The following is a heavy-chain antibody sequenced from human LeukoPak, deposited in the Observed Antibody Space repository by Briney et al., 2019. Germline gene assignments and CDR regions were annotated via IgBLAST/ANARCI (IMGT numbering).Heavy chain of an antibody. CDR3: VRERQVVTASYFDY. CDR2: ISSSSSYI. J-gene: IGHJ4*02. V-gene: IGHV3-21*01. CDR1: GFTFSSYS. D-gene: IGHD2-21*02. Sequence: GGSLRLSCAASGFTFSSYSMNWVRQAPGKGLEWVSSISSSSSYIYYADSVKGRFTISRDNAKNSLYLQMNSLRAEDTAVYYCVRERQVVTASYFDYWGQGTLVTVSS.